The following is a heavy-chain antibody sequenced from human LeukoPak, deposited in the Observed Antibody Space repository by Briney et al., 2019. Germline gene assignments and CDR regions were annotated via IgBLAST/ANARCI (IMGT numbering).Heavy chain of an antibody. V-gene: IGHV4-34*01. CDR1: GGSFSGYY. CDR3: ARAPDYGPPNFDY. Sequence: PSETLSLTCAVYGGSFSGYYWSWIRQPPGKGLEWIGEIKHSGSTNYNPSLKSRVTISVDTSKTQFSLKLSSVTAADTAVYYCARAPDYGPPNFDYWGQGTLVTVSS. CDR2: IKHSGST. J-gene: IGHJ4*02. D-gene: IGHD4/OR15-4a*01.